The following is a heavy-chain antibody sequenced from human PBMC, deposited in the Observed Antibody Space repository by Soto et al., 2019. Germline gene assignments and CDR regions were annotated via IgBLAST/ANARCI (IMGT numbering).Heavy chain of an antibody. J-gene: IGHJ4*02. D-gene: IGHD6-13*01. V-gene: IGHV3-48*01. CDR1: GFTFSDYS. CDR3: AREGSSRSYYYDH. Sequence: GGSLRLSCAASGFTFSDYSMNWVRQAPGKGLEWVSYIRSSGNAIYYADSVRGRFAISRDSAENSLYLQMNSLRVEDTAVYYCAREGSSRSYYYDHWGQGTLVTVSS. CDR2: IRSSGNAI.